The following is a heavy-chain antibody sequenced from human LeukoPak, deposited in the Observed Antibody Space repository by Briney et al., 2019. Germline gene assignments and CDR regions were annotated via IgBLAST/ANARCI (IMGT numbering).Heavy chain of an antibody. CDR3: AKGPSLEVAGTE. J-gene: IGHJ4*02. Sequence: PGGSLRLSCAASGFTFDDYAMHWVRQAPGKGLEWVSGISWNSGSIGYADSVKGRFTISRDNAKNSLYLQMNSLRVEDTALYYCAKGPSLEVAGTEWGQGTLVTVSS. CDR2: ISWNSGSI. V-gene: IGHV3-9*01. D-gene: IGHD6-19*01. CDR1: GFTFDDYA.